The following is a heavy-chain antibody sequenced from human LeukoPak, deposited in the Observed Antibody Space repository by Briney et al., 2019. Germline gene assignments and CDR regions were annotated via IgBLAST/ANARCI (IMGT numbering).Heavy chain of an antibody. J-gene: IGHJ5*02. Sequence: GGSPRLSSTASGFTFSGAAMHWVRQASGKGPEWVGHIRSKPNNYATAYAASVKGRFTISRDDSKNTAYLQMNSLKIEDTAVYYCTRPLGAAAGTYFDPWGQGTLVTVSS. CDR1: GFTFSGAA. CDR2: IRSKPNNYAT. D-gene: IGHD6-13*01. V-gene: IGHV3-73*01. CDR3: TRPLGAAAGTYFDP.